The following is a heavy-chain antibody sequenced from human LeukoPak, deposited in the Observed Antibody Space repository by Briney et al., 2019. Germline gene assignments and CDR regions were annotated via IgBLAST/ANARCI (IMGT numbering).Heavy chain of an antibody. D-gene: IGHD6-19*01. CDR2: ISAYNGNT. CDR1: GYTFTSYG. Sequence: ASVKVSCKASGYTFTSYGISWVRQAPGQGLEWMGWISAYNGNTNYAQKLQGRVTMTTVTSTSTAYMELRSLRSDDTAVYYCARDDSSGWYSDYWGQGTLVTVSS. CDR3: ARDDSSGWYSDY. J-gene: IGHJ4*02. V-gene: IGHV1-18*01.